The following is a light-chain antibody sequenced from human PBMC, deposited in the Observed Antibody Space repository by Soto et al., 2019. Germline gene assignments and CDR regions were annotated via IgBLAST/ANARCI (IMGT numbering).Light chain of an antibody. Sequence: QSALTQPASVSGSPGQSITISCTGTSSDVGGYKYVSWYQQHPDKAPKLIIYDVTNRPSGISNRFSGSKSGNTASLTISGLQAEDEADYHCSSYTSSSSYVFGTGTKLTVL. CDR1: SSDVGGYKY. J-gene: IGLJ1*01. V-gene: IGLV2-14*01. CDR3: SSYTSSSSYV. CDR2: DVT.